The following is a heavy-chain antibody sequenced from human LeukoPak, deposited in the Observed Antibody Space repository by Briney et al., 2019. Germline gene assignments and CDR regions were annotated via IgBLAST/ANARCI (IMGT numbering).Heavy chain of an antibody. Sequence: GGSLRLSCAASGFTFSSYSMNWVRQAPGKGLEWVSYISSSSSYTNYADSVEGRFTISRDNAKNSLYLQMNSLRADDTAVYYCARTYYFDSSGYYLVSWYFDLWGRGTLVTVSS. CDR2: ISSSSSYT. V-gene: IGHV3-21*05. D-gene: IGHD3-22*01. J-gene: IGHJ2*01. CDR1: GFTFSSYS. CDR3: ARTYYFDSSGYYLVSWYFDL.